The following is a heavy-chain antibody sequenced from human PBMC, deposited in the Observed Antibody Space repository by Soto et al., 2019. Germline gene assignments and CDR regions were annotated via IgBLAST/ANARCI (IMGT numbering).Heavy chain of an antibody. V-gene: IGHV2-5*02. J-gene: IGHJ3*01. Sequence: QITLKESGPTLVKPTQTLTLTCTFSGFSLSTDGVGVGWIRQPPGKALEWLALIYWDDDQRYSPSLKTRLTITKXTXKXXLVLTMTNRDPVDTATYYCAHAYGGTSWPNAAFDVWGQGTVVTVSS. CDR2: IYWDDDQ. D-gene: IGHD2-2*01. CDR1: GFSLSTDGVG. CDR3: AHAYGGTSWPNAAFDV.